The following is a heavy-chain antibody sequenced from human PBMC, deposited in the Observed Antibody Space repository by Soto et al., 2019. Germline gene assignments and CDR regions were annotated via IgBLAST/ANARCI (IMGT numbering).Heavy chain of an antibody. V-gene: IGHV3-23*01. CDR3: AKDSSSSPSRPDY. J-gene: IGHJ4*02. CDR2: VTGSGGST. Sequence: EVHLLESGGGLVQPGGSLRLSCAASGFTFSSYAMSWVRQAPGKGLEWVSVVTGSGGSTYYADSVKGRFTISRDNSKNTLYLQMNSLRAEDTAVYYCAKDSSSSPSRPDYWGQGTLVTVSS. D-gene: IGHD6-6*01. CDR1: GFTFSSYA.